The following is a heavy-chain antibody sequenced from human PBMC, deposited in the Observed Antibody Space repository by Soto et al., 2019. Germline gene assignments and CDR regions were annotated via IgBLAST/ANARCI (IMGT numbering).Heavy chain of an antibody. Sequence: QVQLVQSGAEVKKPGSSVTVSCKASGGTFSNYTITWVRQAPGQGLEWMGRIIPLLDISNYAQKFRGRLTRTADKFTVPAYMELSGLTSEDTPVYFCAMDVGHMTFYDSSVYHYWGQGTVVTVSS. J-gene: IGHJ4*02. CDR3: AMDVGHMTFYDSSVYHY. D-gene: IGHD3-22*01. CDR2: IIPLLDIS. V-gene: IGHV1-69*02. CDR1: GGTFSNYT.